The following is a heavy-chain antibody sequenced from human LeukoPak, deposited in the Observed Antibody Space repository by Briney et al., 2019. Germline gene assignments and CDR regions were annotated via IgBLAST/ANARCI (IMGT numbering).Heavy chain of an antibody. CDR2: IYYSGST. D-gene: IGHD6-13*01. CDR3: ARPGVGSSSWYWFDP. J-gene: IGHJ5*02. CDR1: GGSISSSSYY. Sequence: SETLSLTCTVSGGSISSSSYYWGWIRQPPGKGLEWIGSIYYSGSTYYNPSLNSRVTISVDTSKNQFSLKLSSVTAADTAVYYCARPGVGSSSWYWFDPWGQGTLVTVSS. V-gene: IGHV4-39*01.